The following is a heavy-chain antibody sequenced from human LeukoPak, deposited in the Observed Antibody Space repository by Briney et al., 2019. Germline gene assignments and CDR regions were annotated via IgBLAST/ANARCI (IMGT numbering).Heavy chain of an antibody. D-gene: IGHD3-22*01. CDR2: IYPGDSDT. V-gene: IGHV5-51*01. Sequence: GESLKISCKGSGYIFTSYWIGWVRQMPGKGLEWMGIIYPGDSDTRYSSSFHGQVTISADKSISTAYLQWSSLKASDTAMYYCARRRDYDSSGYYSNFDYWGQGTLVTVSS. CDR3: ARRRDYDSSGYYSNFDY. CDR1: GYIFTSYW. J-gene: IGHJ4*02.